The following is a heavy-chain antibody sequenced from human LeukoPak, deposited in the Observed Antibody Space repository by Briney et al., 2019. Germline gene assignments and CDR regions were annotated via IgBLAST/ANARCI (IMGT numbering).Heavy chain of an antibody. Sequence: PGGSLRLSCAASGFTFSSYSMNWVRQAPGKGLEGVSAISSSSSYIYFADSVKGRFTISRDNAKNSLYLQMNSLRAEDTAVYYCARDSLDYYDSRGYAYYYYMDVWGKGTTVTVSS. V-gene: IGHV3-21*01. CDR2: ISSSSSYI. CDR1: GFTFSSYS. J-gene: IGHJ6*03. CDR3: ARDSLDYYDSRGYAYYYYMDV. D-gene: IGHD3-22*01.